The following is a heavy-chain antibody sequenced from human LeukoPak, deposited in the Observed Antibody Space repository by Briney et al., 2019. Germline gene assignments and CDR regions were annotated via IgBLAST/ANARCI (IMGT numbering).Heavy chain of an antibody. V-gene: IGHV3-53*01. D-gene: IGHD5-12*01. CDR3: AREVRGYYFDY. CDR1: GFTVTSNY. Sequence: PGGSLRLSCAASGFTVTSNYMTWVRQAPGKGLEWVSVISSGSNTYYADSVKGRFTISRDNSKNTVYLQMSGLRAEDTAVYYCAREVRGYYFDYWGQGTLVTASS. CDR2: ISSGSNT. J-gene: IGHJ4*02.